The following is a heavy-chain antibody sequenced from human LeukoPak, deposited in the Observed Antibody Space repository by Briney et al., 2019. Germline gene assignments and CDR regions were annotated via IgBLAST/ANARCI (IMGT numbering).Heavy chain of an antibody. D-gene: IGHD4-23*01. CDR1: GFTFSGSA. V-gene: IGHV3-23*01. J-gene: IGHJ4*02. Sequence: GGSLRLSCAASGFTFSGSAMNWVRQAPANGLEWVSSVNGGGSGTYYADSVKGRFTISRDNSKNTLYLQMNSLRVEDTAVYYCAKGPVVTLDSWGQGTLVTVSS. CDR2: VNGGGSGT. CDR3: AKGPVVTLDS.